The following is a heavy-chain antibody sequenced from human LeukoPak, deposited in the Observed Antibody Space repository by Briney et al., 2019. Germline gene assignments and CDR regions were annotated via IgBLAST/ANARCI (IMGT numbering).Heavy chain of an antibody. J-gene: IGHJ3*02. CDR1: GFTFDDYA. V-gene: IGHV3-9*01. CDR2: ISWSSGSI. CDR3: AKTHGDYDDAFDI. D-gene: IGHD4-17*01. Sequence: PGGSLRLSCAASGFTFDDYAMHWVRQAPGKGLEWVSGISWSSGSIGYADSVKGRFTISRDNAKNSLYLQMNSLRAEGTALYYCAKTHGDYDDAFDIWGQGTMVTVSS.